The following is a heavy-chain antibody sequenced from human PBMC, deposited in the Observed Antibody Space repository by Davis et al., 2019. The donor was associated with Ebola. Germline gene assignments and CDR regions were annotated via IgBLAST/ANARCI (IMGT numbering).Heavy chain of an antibody. CDR2: IIPILGIA. J-gene: IGHJ6*02. D-gene: IGHD3-10*01. CDR3: ARERAEYYYGSGGYYYYGMDV. V-gene: IGHV1-69*04. Sequence: SVKVSCKASGGTFSSYAISWVRQAPGQGLEWMGRIIPILGIANYAQKFQGRVTITADKSTSTAYMELSSLRSEDTAVYYCARERAEYYYGSGGYYYYGMDVWGQGTTVTVSS. CDR1: GGTFSSYA.